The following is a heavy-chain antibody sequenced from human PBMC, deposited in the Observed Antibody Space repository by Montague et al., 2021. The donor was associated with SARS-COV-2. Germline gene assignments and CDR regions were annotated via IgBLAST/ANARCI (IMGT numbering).Heavy chain of an antibody. V-gene: IGHV4-39*01. CDR3: GRQGSSSSWYGGYYYGMDV. D-gene: IGHD6-13*01. CDR1: GGSISSSGYY. Sequence: SETLSLTCTVSGGSISSSGYYWGWIRQPPGKGLEWIGSIYYSGSTYYNPSLKSRVTISVDTSENQFSLKLSSVTAADTAVYYCGRQGSSSSWYGGYYYGMDVWGQGTTVTVSS. CDR2: IYYSGST. J-gene: IGHJ6*02.